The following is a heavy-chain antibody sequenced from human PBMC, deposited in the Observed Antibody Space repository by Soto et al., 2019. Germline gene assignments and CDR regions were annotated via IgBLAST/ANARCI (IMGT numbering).Heavy chain of an antibody. CDR3: ARGHNNPVVVVAATPARWFDP. Sequence: PSETLSLTCAVYGGSFSGYYWSWIRQPPGKGLEWIGEINHSGSTNYNPSLKSRVTISVDTSKNQFSLKLSSVTAADTAVYYCARGHNNPVVVVAATPARWFDPWGQGTLVTVSS. D-gene: IGHD2-15*01. J-gene: IGHJ5*02. CDR2: INHSGST. V-gene: IGHV4-34*01. CDR1: GGSFSGYY.